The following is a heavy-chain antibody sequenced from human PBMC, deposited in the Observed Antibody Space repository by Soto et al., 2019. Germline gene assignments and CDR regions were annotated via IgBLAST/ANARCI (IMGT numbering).Heavy chain of an antibody. CDR2: IDPSDSYT. J-gene: IGHJ4*02. V-gene: IGHV5-10-1*01. D-gene: IGHD1-26*01. CDR1: GYSFTSYW. Sequence: GESLKISCKGSGYSFTSYWISWVRQMPGKGLEWMGRIDPSDSYTNYSPSFQGHVTISADKSISTAYLQWSSLKASDTAMYYCATVVGATYYFDYWGQGTLVTV. CDR3: ATVVGATYYFDY.